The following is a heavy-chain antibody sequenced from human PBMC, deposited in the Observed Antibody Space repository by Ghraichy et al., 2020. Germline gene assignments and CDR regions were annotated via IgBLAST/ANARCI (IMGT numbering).Heavy chain of an antibody. D-gene: IGHD3-3*01. CDR2: ISSSSSTI. CDR3: ARDLKAYDFWSGRFGYFDL. V-gene: IGHV3-48*02. Sequence: GGSLRLSCAASGFTFSTYNMNWVRQAPGKGLEWVSYISSSSSTIDYADSVKGRFTISRDNAKNSLYLQMNSLRDEDTAVYYCARDLKAYDFWSGRFGYFDLWGRGTLVTVSS. J-gene: IGHJ2*01. CDR1: GFTFSTYN.